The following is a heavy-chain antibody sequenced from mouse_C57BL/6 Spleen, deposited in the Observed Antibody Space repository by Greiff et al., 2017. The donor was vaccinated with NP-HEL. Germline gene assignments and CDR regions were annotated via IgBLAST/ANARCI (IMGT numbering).Heavy chain of an antibody. J-gene: IGHJ3*01. CDR2: INPSTGGT. D-gene: IGHD2-3*01. CDR1: GYSFTGYY. V-gene: IGHV1-43*01. CDR3: ARPYDGYPRLAWFAY. Sequence: EVQLHHSGPELVKPGASVKISCKASGYSFTGYYMHWVKQSSEKSLEWIGEINPSTGGTSYNQKFKGKATLTVDKSSSTAYMQLKSLTSEDSAVYYCARPYDGYPRLAWFAYWGQGTLVTVSA.